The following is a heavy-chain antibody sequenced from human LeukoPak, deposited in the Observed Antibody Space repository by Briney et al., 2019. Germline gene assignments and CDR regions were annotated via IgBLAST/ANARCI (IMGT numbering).Heavy chain of an antibody. J-gene: IGHJ4*02. CDR1: GGSISSSSYY. CDR3: ARLRLMLYYYDSSGYPDY. CDR2: VYYSGST. Sequence: SETLSLTCTVSGGSISSSSYYWGWIRQPPGTGLEWIGSVYYSGSTYYNPSLKSRVTISVDTSKNQFSLKLSSVTAADTAVYYCARLRLMLYYYDSSGYPDYWGQGTLVTVSS. D-gene: IGHD3-22*01. V-gene: IGHV4-39*01.